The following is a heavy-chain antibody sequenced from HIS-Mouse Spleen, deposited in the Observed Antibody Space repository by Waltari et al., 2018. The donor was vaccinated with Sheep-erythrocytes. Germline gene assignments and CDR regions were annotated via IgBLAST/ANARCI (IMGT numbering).Heavy chain of an antibody. CDR3: ARHKDTAMVHFDY. CDR1: GGSISSSSYY. Sequence: QLQLQESGPGLVKPSETLSLTCTVSGGSISSSSYYWGWIRQPPGKGLEWIGSIYYSGRTYYNPSLKSRVTISVDTSKNQFSLKLSSVTAADTAVYYCARHKDTAMVHFDYWGHGTLVTVSS. CDR2: IYYSGRT. J-gene: IGHJ4*01. V-gene: IGHV4-39*01. D-gene: IGHD5-18*01.